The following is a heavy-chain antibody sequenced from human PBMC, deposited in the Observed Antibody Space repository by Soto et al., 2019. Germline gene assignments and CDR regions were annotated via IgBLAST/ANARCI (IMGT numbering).Heavy chain of an antibody. CDR3: ARVSSGWYTYYFDS. Sequence: ASVKVSCKASGYPFSAYYLHWVRQAPGQGLEWMGWINPKSGGTKYAQKFQGRVTMTRDTSISTAYMDLSRLRSDDTAVYYCARVSSGWYTYYFDSWGQGTLVTVSS. CDR1: GYPFSAYY. D-gene: IGHD6-19*01. CDR2: INPKSGGT. V-gene: IGHV1-2*02. J-gene: IGHJ4*02.